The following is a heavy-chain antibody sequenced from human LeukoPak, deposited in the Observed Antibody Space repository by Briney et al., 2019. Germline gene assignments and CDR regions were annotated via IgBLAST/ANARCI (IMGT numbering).Heavy chain of an antibody. CDR2: INPNSGGT. Sequence: ASVKVSCKASGYTFTGYYMHWVRQAPGQGLEWMGWINPNSGGTNYAQKFQGRVTMTKDTSISTAYMELSRLRSDDTAVYYCARARNWNYRPRIQSTNWFDPWGQGTLVTVSS. J-gene: IGHJ5*02. CDR3: ARARNWNYRPRIQSTNWFDP. CDR1: GYTFTGYY. D-gene: IGHD1-7*01. V-gene: IGHV1-2*02.